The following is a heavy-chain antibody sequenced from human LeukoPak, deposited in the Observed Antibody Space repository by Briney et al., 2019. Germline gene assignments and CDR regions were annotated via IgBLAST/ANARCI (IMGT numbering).Heavy chain of an antibody. CDR2: INHSGST. Sequence: PSETLSLTCAVYGGSFSGYYWSWIRQPPGKGLEWIGEINHSGSTNYNPSLKSRVTISVDTSKNQFSLKLSSVTAADTAVYYCARGGFLEWLLPHDAFDIWGQGTMVTVSS. V-gene: IGHV4-34*01. D-gene: IGHD3-3*01. CDR1: GGSFSGYY. J-gene: IGHJ3*02. CDR3: ARGGFLEWLLPHDAFDI.